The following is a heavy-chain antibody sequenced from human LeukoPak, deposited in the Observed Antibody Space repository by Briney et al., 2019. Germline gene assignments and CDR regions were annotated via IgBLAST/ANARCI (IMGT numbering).Heavy chain of an antibody. J-gene: IGHJ3*02. Sequence: ASVKVSCKASGYAFTSYYMHWVRQAPGQGLEWMGIINPSGGSTSYAQKFQGRVTMTRDTSTSTVYMELSSLRSEDTAVYYCARGGFLGAARSDDAFDIWGQGTMVTVSS. V-gene: IGHV1-46*01. CDR3: ARGGFLGAARSDDAFDI. CDR2: INPSGGST. CDR1: GYAFTSYY. D-gene: IGHD6-6*01.